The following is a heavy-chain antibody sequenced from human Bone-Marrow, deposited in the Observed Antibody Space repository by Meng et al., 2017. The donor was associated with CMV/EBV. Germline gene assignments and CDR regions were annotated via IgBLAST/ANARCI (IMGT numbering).Heavy chain of an antibody. J-gene: IGHJ6*02. CDR3: ARDLIHDFWSGYGYYYGMDV. D-gene: IGHD3-3*01. CDR1: GFTFSAYS. CDR2: IDSRSRYI. Sequence: GGSLRLSCAASGFTFSAYSMHWVRQAPGKGLEWVSSIDSRSRYIYYADSMKGRFTISRDNAKNSLHLQMNSLRAEDTAVYYCARDLIHDFWSGYGYYYGMDVWGRGTTVTGSS. V-gene: IGHV3-21*01.